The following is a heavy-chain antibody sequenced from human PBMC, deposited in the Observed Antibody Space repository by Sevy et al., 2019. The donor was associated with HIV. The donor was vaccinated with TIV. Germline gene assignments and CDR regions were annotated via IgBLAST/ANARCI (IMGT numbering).Heavy chain of an antibody. Sequence: GGSLRLSCTASGFTFTDYVMNWVRQAPGRGLEWVSSIGGIGGSTHYADSVKGRFTISRDNSKNTLYLQMNSLGAEDTAVYYCVTDRISDWLFDSWGQGTLVTVSS. J-gene: IGHJ4*02. D-gene: IGHD3-9*01. CDR3: VTDRISDWLFDS. V-gene: IGHV3-23*01. CDR1: GFTFTDYV. CDR2: IGGIGGST.